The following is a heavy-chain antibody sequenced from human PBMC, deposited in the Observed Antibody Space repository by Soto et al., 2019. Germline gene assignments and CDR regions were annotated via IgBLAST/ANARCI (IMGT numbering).Heavy chain of an antibody. Sequence: SEPLSLTCTVSGGSISSYYWSWIRQPPGKGLEWIGYISYSGSTNYNPSLKSRVTISVDTSKNQFSLKVKSVTGADTAVYYCARGGLYYYGSGSYYNDWFDPWGQGTLVTVSS. CDR2: ISYSGST. V-gene: IGHV4-59*01. CDR3: ARGGLYYYGSGSYYNDWFDP. J-gene: IGHJ5*02. D-gene: IGHD3-10*01. CDR1: GGSISSYY.